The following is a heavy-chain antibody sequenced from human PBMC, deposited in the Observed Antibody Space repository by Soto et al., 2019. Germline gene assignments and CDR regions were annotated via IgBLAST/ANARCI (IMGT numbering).Heavy chain of an antibody. Sequence: GGSLRLSCAASGFVFKNYAMTWVRQAPGKGLEWVSSLTTSGSATFYTDSVKGRFTISRDKSKSTLYLQMNSLRAEDTAVYYCGKDLHFSGWLWPQPFDYGGQGYQVPVSS. D-gene: IGHD6-19*01. CDR3: GKDLHFSGWLWPQPFDY. CDR2: LTTSGSAT. CDR1: GFVFKNYA. J-gene: IGHJ4*02. V-gene: IGHV3-23*01.